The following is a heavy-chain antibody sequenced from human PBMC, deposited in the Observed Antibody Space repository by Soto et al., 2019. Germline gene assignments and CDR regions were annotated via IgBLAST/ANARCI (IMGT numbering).Heavy chain of an antibody. D-gene: IGHD2-15*01. Sequence: SVKVSCKASGGTFSSYAISWVRQAPGQGLEWMGGIIPIFDTANYAQKFQGRVTITADESTSTAYMELSSLRSEDTAVYYCARGVAASRNWDPAWFDPWGQGTLVTVSS. J-gene: IGHJ5*02. V-gene: IGHV1-69*13. CDR2: IIPIFDTA. CDR1: GGTFSSYA. CDR3: ARGVAASRNWDPAWFDP.